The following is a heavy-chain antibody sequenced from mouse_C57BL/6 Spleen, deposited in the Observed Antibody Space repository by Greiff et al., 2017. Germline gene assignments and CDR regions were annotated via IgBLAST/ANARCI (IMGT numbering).Heavy chain of an antibody. J-gene: IGHJ1*03. Sequence: EVQPVEFEGGLVQPGSSMKLSCTASGFPFSDYYMAWVRQVPEKGLEWVANINYDGSSTYYLDSLKSRFIISRDNAKNNLYLQMSNRKIEDTATYYCEGSYGSSFCWYFDDWGTGTTVTVAS. CDR1: GFPFSDYY. D-gene: IGHD1-1*01. CDR2: INYDGSST. CDR3: EGSYGSSFCWYFDD. V-gene: IGHV5-16*01.